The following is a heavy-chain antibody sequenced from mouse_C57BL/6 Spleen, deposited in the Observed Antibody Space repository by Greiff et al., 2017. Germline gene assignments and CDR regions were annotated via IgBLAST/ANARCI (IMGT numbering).Heavy chain of an antibody. D-gene: IGHD2-2*01. J-gene: IGHJ2*01. CDR1: GYTFTSYW. CDR2: IDPSDSYT. Sequence: QVQLQQPGAELVMPGASVKLSCKASGYTFTSYWMHWVKQRPGQGLEWIGEIDPSDSYTNYNQKFKGKSTLTVDKSSSTAYMQLSSLTSEDSAVYYCARWDGYEIFDYWGQGTTLTVSS. CDR3: ARWDGYEIFDY. V-gene: IGHV1-69*01.